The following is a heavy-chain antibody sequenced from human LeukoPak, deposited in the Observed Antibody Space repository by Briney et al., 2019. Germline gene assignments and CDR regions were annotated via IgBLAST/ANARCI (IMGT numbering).Heavy chain of an antibody. CDR3: ARMVFGLFSGTLDYYYFMDL. D-gene: IGHD3/OR15-3a*01. CDR1: GGSLSGGPHY. V-gene: IGHV4-31*03. CDR2: IYYSGDT. J-gene: IGHJ6*03. Sequence: PSQTLSLTCNVSGGSLSGGPHYWTWIRQVPGEGLEWLGYIYYSGDTFYTPSLRGRLTISVDTSRDQFFLSLNSVTAADTAAYYCARMVFGLFSGTLDYYYFMDLWGKGTAVIVSS.